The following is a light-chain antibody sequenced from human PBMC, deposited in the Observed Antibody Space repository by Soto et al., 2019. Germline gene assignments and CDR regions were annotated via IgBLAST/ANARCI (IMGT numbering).Light chain of an antibody. CDR2: RNN. V-gene: IGLV1-47*01. CDR3: ASWDDSLNVV. Sequence: QSVLTQPPSASGTPGQRVIISCSGSSSNIGTNYVYWYQQLPGTAPKFLIYRNNQRPSGVPDRFSASKSGTSASLAISGLQSEDEADYYCASWDDSLNVVFGGGTKLTVL. J-gene: IGLJ2*01. CDR1: SSNIGTNY.